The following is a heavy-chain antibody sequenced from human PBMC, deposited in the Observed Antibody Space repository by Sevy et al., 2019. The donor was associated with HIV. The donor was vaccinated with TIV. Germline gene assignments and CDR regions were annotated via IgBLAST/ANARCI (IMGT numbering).Heavy chain of an antibody. CDR3: ATDRDYYGSERIFDH. CDR1: GYTLTDFS. V-gene: IGHV1-24*01. Sequence: ASVKVSCKVSGYTLTDFSMHWVRQAPGKGLEWMGRFDHEDGERIYAQKFEGRVTMTEDTSTDTAYMKLSSLRSEDTAVYYCATDRDYYGSERIFDHWGQGTLVTVSS. J-gene: IGHJ4*02. CDR2: FDHEDGER. D-gene: IGHD3-10*01.